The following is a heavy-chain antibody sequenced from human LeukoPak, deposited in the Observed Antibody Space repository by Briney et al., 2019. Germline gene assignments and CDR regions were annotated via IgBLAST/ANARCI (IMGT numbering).Heavy chain of an antibody. J-gene: IGHJ6*03. CDR1: GYTFTSYG. CDR2: ISAYNGNT. D-gene: IGHD2-2*02. CDR3: ARGRYCSSTSCYKVYYYYMDV. V-gene: IGHV1-18*01. Sequence: ASVKVSCKASGYTFTSYGISWVRRAPGRGLEWMGWISAYNGNTNYAQKLQGRVTMTTDTSTSTAYMELRSLRSDDTAVYYCARGRYCSSTSCYKVYYYYMDVWGKGTTVTVSS.